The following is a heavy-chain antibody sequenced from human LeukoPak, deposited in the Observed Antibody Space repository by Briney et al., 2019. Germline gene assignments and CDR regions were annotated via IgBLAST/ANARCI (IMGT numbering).Heavy chain of an antibody. CDR3: VKERDRGIEVADDFDY. Sequence: GGSARLSCEASGFTFSMYSMAWVRQAPGKGLEWVSVINDRGGYIQDADSVKGRFTISRDNSQNTLFLQMSSLRDEDTAVYYCVKERDRGIEVADDFDYWGQGTLVTVSS. J-gene: IGHJ4*02. D-gene: IGHD6-19*01. CDR2: INDRGGYI. V-gene: IGHV3-23*01. CDR1: GFTFSMYS.